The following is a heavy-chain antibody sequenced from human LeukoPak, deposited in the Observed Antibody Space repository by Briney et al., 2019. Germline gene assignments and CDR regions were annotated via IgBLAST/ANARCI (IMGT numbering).Heavy chain of an antibody. CDR3: AVSLTASGKIDY. CDR2: IYPGDSDT. D-gene: IGHD3-16*02. V-gene: IGHV5-51*01. Sequence: GESLKISCKGSGYSFTSSWIGWVRQMPGKGLEWVGIIYPGDSDTRYSPSFQGQVTISVDKSISTAYLQWSSLKASDTAMYYCAVSLTASGKIDYWGQGTLVTVSS. J-gene: IGHJ4*02. CDR1: GYSFTSSW.